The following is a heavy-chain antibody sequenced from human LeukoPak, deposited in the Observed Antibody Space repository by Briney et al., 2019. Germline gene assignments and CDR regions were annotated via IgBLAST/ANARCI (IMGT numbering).Heavy chain of an antibody. D-gene: IGHD3-3*01. V-gene: IGHV1-69*13. J-gene: IGHJ6*03. CDR2: IIPIFGTA. CDR1: GCTFTSYA. CDR3: ASSRFLEWLGPYYYYYYMDV. Sequence: GASVEVSCKASGCTFTSYAISWVRQAPGQGLEWMGGIIPIFGTANYAQKFQGRVTITADESTSTAYMELSSLRSEDTAVYYCASSRFLEWLGPYYYYYYMDVWGKGTTVTVSS.